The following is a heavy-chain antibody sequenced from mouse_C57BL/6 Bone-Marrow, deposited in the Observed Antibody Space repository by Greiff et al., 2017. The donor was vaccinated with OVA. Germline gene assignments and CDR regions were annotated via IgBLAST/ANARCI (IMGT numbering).Heavy chain of an antibody. CDR3: TTGAYYYGSSYGKGFAY. CDR1: GFNIKDDY. V-gene: IGHV14-4*01. Sequence: EVQLVESGAELVRPGASVKLSCTASGFNIKDDYMHWVKQRPEQGLEWIGWIDPENGDTEYASKFQGKATITADTSSNTAYLQLSSLTSEDTAVYYCTTGAYYYGSSYGKGFAYWGQGTLVTVSA. D-gene: IGHD1-1*01. J-gene: IGHJ3*01. CDR2: IDPENGDT.